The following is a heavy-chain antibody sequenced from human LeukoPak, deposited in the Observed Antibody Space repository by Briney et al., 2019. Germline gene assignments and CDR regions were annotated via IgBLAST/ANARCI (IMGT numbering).Heavy chain of an antibody. D-gene: IGHD3-16*02. CDR1: GFAFSSSG. V-gene: IGHV3-33*06. CDR3: AKDYRLRLGELSYLEY. J-gene: IGHJ4*02. CDR2: IWSDESHK. Sequence: GGSLRLSCEASGFAFSSSGMHWVRQAPGKGLEWVAVIWSDESHKYYADSVKGRFTISRGNSKNTLYLQMNSLRAEDTAVYYCAKDYRLRLGELSYLEYWGQGTLVTVSS.